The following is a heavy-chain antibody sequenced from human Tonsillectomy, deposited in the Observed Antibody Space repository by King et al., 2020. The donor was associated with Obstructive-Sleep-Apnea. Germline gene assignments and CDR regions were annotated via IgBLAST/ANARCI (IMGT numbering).Heavy chain of an antibody. V-gene: IGHV1-8*01. CDR2: MNPNSANT. Sequence: QLVQSGAEVKKPGASVKVSCKASGYTFTGYDINWVRQATGQGLEWMGWMNPNSANTGYAQKFQGRVTMTRNTSISTAYMELSSLRSEDTAVYYCASRVGKYGSGTYWPYWGQGTLVTVSS. CDR3: ASRVGKYGSGTYWPY. D-gene: IGHD3-10*01. CDR1: GYTFTGYD. J-gene: IGHJ4*02.